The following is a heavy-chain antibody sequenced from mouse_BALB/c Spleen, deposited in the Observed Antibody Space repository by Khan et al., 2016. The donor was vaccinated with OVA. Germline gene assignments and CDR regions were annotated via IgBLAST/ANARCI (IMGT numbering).Heavy chain of an antibody. D-gene: IGHD1-1*02. CDR2: ISYSGST. CDR1: GYSFTSGCV. Sequence: EVQLQESGPGLVKPSQSLSLSCTVTGYSFTSGCVWNWLRQFPGNKLEWTGIISYSGSTNYTASLKGRFSISRDTSKNQFFLQLNSVTTEDTATYYCARTGGMEYWGQGTTVTVSS. CDR3: ARTGGMEY. J-gene: IGHJ4*01. V-gene: IGHV3-2*02.